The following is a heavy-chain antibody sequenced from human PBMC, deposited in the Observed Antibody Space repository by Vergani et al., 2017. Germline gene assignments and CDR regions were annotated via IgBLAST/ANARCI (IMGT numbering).Heavy chain of an antibody. V-gene: IGHV3-30-3*01. CDR3: AKDPFRYFDY. D-gene: IGHD2/OR15-2a*01. CDR2: IPYDGSNK. Sequence: QVQLVESGGGVVQPGRSLRLSCAASGFTFSSYAMHWVRQAPGKGLEWVAVIPYDGSNKYYADSVKGRFTISRDNSKNTLYLQMNSLRAEDTAVYYCAKDPFRYFDYWGQGTLVTVSS. J-gene: IGHJ4*02. CDR1: GFTFSSYA.